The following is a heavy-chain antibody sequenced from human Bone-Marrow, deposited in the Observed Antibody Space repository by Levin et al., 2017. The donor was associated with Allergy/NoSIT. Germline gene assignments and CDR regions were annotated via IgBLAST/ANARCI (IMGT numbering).Heavy chain of an antibody. V-gene: IGHV3-30*18. CDR2: ISDDGSLK. J-gene: IGHJ6*03. CDR3: AKDFEVTTTYMDA. CDR1: RFTFSRYG. D-gene: IGHD4-17*01. Sequence: GGSLRLSCGASRFTFSRYGMHWVRQAPGKGLEWVAVISDDGSLKYYGDSVKGRFTISRDNSRDTLFLQMQSLRAEDTGVYYCAKDFEVTTTYMDAWGKGTTVIVSS.